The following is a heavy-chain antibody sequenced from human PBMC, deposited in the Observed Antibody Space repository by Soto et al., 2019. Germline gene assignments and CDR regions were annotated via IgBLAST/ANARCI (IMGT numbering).Heavy chain of an antibody. D-gene: IGHD6-19*01. CDR2: FDPEDGET. Sequence: ASVKVSCKVSGYTLTELSMHWLRQAPGKGLEWMGGFDPEDGETIYAQKFQGRVTMTEDTSTDTAYMELSSLRSEDTAVYYCAPIPSPQWLAPPWGQGTLVTVSS. CDR3: APIPSPQWLAPP. CDR1: GYTLTELS. J-gene: IGHJ5*02. V-gene: IGHV1-24*01.